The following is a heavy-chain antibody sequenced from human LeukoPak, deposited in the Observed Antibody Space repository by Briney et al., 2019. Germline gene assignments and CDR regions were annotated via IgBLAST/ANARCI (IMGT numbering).Heavy chain of an antibody. CDR3: ARDIKGYSDY. CDR2: ISSSGSTI. CDR1: GFTFSSYE. J-gene: IGHJ4*02. Sequence: PGGSLRLSCAASGFTFSSYEMNWVRKAPGKGLEWVSYISSSGSTIYYADSVKGRFTISRDNAKNSLYLQMNSLRAEDTAVYYCARDIKGYSDYWGQGTLVTVSS. V-gene: IGHV3-48*03.